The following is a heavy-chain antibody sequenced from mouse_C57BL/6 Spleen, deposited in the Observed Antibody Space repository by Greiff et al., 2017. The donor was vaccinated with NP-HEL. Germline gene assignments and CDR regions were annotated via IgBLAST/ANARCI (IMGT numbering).Heavy chain of an antibody. V-gene: IGHV5-17*01. CDR3: ARSGDGYYAYFDY. Sequence: EVQGVESGGGLVKPGGSLKLSCAASGFTFSDYGMHWVRQAPEKGLEWVAYISSGSSTIYYADTVKGRFTISRDNAKNTLFLQMTSLRSEDTAMYYCARSGDGYYAYFDYWGQGTTLTVPS. CDR1: GFTFSDYG. J-gene: IGHJ2*01. D-gene: IGHD2-3*01. CDR2: ISSGSSTI.